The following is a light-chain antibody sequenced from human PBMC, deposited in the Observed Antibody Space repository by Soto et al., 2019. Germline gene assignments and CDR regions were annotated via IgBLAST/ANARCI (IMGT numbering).Light chain of an antibody. Sequence: QSALTQPSSGSGSPGQSITISCTGTISDVGGYNYVSWYQQHPGKAPKLMIYEVSNRPSGVSNRFSGSKSGNTASLTISGLQAEDEADYYCSSYTSSSPLDVFGTGTKVTVL. CDR1: ISDVGGYNY. CDR2: EVS. V-gene: IGLV2-14*01. J-gene: IGLJ1*01. CDR3: SSYTSSSPLDV.